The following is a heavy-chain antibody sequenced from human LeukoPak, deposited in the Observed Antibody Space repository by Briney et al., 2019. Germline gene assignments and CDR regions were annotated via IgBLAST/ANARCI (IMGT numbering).Heavy chain of an antibody. J-gene: IGHJ4*02. Sequence: ASVKVSCEASVYTFTGYYMHWVRQAPGQGLEWMGWINPNSGGTNYAQKFQGRVTMTRDTSISTAYMELSRLRSDDTAVYYCANLHHYGGNSLGYFDYWGQGTLVTVSS. CDR3: ANLHHYGGNSLGYFDY. CDR1: VYTFTGYY. D-gene: IGHD4-23*01. V-gene: IGHV1-2*02. CDR2: INPNSGGT.